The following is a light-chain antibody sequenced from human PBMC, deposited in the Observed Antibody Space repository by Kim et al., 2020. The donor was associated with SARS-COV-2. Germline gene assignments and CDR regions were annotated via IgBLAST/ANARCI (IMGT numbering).Light chain of an antibody. CDR1: SRHRSYA. J-gene: IGLJ2*01. V-gene: IGLV4-69*01. CDR2: VNRDGTY. Sequence: QLVLTQSPSASASLGASVTLTCTLSSRHRSYAIAWHQQQPEKGPRYLMKVNRDGTYNNGDGIPDRFSGSSSGTERHLTISNLQSEDEADYYCQTWGTGVVFGGGTQLTVL. CDR3: QTWGTGVV.